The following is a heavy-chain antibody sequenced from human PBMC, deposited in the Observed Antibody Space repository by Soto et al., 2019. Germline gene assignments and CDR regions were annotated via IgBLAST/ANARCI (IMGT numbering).Heavy chain of an antibody. CDR3: ARQVQYSSGWWVFDY. CDR2: IYPGDSDT. J-gene: IGHJ4*02. CDR1: GYSFTSYW. D-gene: IGHD6-19*01. Sequence: PGESLKISCKGSGYSFTSYWIGWVRQMPGKGLEWMGIIYPGDSDTRYSPSFQGQVTISADKSISTAYLQWSSLKASDTAMYYCARQVQYSSGWWVFDYWGQGTLVTVSS. V-gene: IGHV5-51*01.